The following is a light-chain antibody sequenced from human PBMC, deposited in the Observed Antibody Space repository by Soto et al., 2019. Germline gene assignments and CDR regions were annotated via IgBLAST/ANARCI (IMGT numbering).Light chain of an antibody. CDR3: QQYNNRPPWT. CDR2: GAS. CDR1: QSVSSN. Sequence: IVMTQSPATLSVSAGERVTLSCRASQSVSSNLVWYQQKPGQAPRLLIYGASTRATGIPARFSGSGSGTELTLTISSLQSEDFAIYYCQQYNNRPPWTFGQGTKVDIK. V-gene: IGKV3-15*01. J-gene: IGKJ1*01.